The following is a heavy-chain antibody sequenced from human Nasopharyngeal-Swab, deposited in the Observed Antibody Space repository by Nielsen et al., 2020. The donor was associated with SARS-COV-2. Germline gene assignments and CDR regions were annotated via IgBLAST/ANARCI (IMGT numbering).Heavy chain of an antibody. CDR3: ATRDYYGSRTMGIPFDY. CDR2: IYYSGST. D-gene: IGHD3-10*01. J-gene: IGHJ4*02. V-gene: IGHV4-39*01. Sequence: PGKGLEWIGSIYYSGSTYYNPSLKSRVTISVDTSKNQFSLKLSSVTAADTAVYYCATRDYYGSRTMGIPFDYWGQGTLVTVSS.